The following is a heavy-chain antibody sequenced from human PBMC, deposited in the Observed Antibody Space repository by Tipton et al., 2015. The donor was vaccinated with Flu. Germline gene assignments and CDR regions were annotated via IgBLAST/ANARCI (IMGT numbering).Heavy chain of an antibody. CDR3: ARRDYSNYVSEPKNWFDS. J-gene: IGHJ5*01. V-gene: IGHV4-38-2*02. Sequence: TLSLTCTVSGDSIRSNYYWAWIRQPPGKGLEWIGQISRSGSTYYNSSLQSRVTLSVGSSRNQFSLKVRSVTASDTAIYYCARRDYSNYVSEPKNWFDSWGQGTLVTVSS. D-gene: IGHD4-11*01. CDR2: ISRSGST. CDR1: GDSIRSNYY.